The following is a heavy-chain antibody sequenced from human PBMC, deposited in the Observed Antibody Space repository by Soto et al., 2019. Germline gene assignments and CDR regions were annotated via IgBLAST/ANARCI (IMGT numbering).Heavy chain of an antibody. J-gene: IGHJ4*02. CDR2: ISPMFCAA. D-gene: IGHD3-10*01. V-gene: IGHV1-69*19. CDR3: PREVQVHTPAFVY. Sequence: QVQLVQSGAEMKKPGSSVKVSCQSSGGTFNTYAMNWVRQAPGQGPEWMGDISPMFCAANYAPKFQGRVTITADESTGTSYMQLSSLTSEDTALYFCPREVQVHTPAFVYWGQGTLVTVSS. CDR1: GGTFNTYA.